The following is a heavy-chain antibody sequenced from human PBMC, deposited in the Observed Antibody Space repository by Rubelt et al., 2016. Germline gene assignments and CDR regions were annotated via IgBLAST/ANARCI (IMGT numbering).Heavy chain of an antibody. V-gene: IGHV1-2*02. D-gene: IGHD6-6*01. CDR2: TNPNSGGT. CDR1: GYTFTGYY. J-gene: IGHJ4*02. CDR3: ARVLGSSADY. Sequence: QVQLVQSGAEVKKPGASVKVSCKASGYTFTGYYMHWVRQAPGQGSEWMGWTNPNSGGTNFAKNFQARVTMTRDTSISTAYMERSRLRSDDTAVYYCARVLGSSADYWGQGTLVTVSS.